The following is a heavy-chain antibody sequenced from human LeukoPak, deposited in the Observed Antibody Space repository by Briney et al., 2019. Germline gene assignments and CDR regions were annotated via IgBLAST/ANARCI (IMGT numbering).Heavy chain of an antibody. J-gene: IGHJ3*02. CDR3: ARGNYYDSSGYFYTRDAFDI. CDR1: GGSFRGYY. V-gene: IGHV4-34*01. Sequence: SETLSLTCGVAGGSFRGYYWTWIRQAPGKGLEWIGETTHSGSSNYNPSLKSRVTISVDTSKNQFSLKLSSVTAADTAVYYCARGNYYDSSGYFYTRDAFDIWGQGTMVTVSS. CDR2: TTHSGSS. D-gene: IGHD3-22*01.